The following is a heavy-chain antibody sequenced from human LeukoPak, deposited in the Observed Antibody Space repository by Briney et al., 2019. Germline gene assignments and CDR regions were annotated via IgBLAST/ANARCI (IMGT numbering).Heavy chain of an antibody. D-gene: IGHD3-10*01. V-gene: IGHV3-9*01. CDR3: GKDIVGTMPRGVIRS. CDR1: GFTFDDFA. CDR2: ITGNSGAL. Sequence: PGRSLRLSCTASGFTFDDFAMHWVRQVPGKGLERVSGITGNSGALHYADSVKGRFTISRDNARKSLYLQISSLIPEDTALYYCGKDIVGTMPRGVIRSWGQGTLVTVSS. J-gene: IGHJ4*02.